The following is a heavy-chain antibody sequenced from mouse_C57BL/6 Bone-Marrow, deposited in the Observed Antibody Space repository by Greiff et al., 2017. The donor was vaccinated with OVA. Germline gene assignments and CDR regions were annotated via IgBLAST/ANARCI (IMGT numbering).Heavy chain of an antibody. CDR3: ASAYYSKRGAYAMDY. Sequence: EVHLVESGGGLVKPGGSLKLSCAASGFTFSSYTMSWVRQTPEKRLEWVATISGGGGNTYYPDSVQGRFTISRDNAKNTLYLQMSRLRSEDTALYYCASAYYSKRGAYAMDYWGQGTSVTVSS. J-gene: IGHJ4*01. D-gene: IGHD2-5*01. CDR1: GFTFSSYT. CDR2: ISGGGGNT. V-gene: IGHV5-9*01.